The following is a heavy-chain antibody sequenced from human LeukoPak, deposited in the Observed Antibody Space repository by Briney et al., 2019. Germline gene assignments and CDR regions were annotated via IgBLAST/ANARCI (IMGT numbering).Heavy chain of an antibody. Sequence: ASVKVSCKASGYTFTDYYIHWLRQAPGQGLEWMAWINPESGVTNYAQKFQVRVTMTRDTSISTTYMELSSLRSDDTAVYYCARDGGLDVWGNGTTVTVSS. CDR1: GYTFTDYY. J-gene: IGHJ6*04. CDR3: ARDGGLDV. V-gene: IGHV1-2*02. D-gene: IGHD2-15*01. CDR2: INPESGVT.